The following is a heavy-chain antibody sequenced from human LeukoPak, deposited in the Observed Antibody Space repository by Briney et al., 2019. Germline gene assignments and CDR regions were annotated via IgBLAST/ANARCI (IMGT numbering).Heavy chain of an antibody. V-gene: IGHV4-61*05. D-gene: IGHD2-15*01. CDR2: IYYTGST. CDR3: ASCSFQEANPFDF. CDR1: GGSISSSLNY. Sequence: PSETLSLTCTVSGGSISSSLNYWGWIRQPPGKGLEWIGYIYYTGSTNYNPALKSRVTISRDTSKNQFSLKLTSVTAADTAVYFCASCSFQEANPFDFWGQGTLVTVSS. J-gene: IGHJ4*02.